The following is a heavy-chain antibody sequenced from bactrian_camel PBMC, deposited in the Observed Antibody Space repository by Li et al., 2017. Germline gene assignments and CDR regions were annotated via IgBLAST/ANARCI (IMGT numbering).Heavy chain of an antibody. V-gene: IGHV3S68*01. J-gene: IGHJ4*01. CDR2: IDSDDGST. D-gene: IGHD2*01. CDR1: RRTFSRAS. CDR3: AADPKVPPYDCSSASSWGSLYTT. Sequence: QVQLVESGGGSVQAGQSLRLTCQDSRRTFSRASMAWFRQAPGKEREGVAVIDSDDGSTDYTDSVKGRFTISRVNTKNSLTLQMTDLKPEDTGMYYCAADPKVPPYDCSSASSWGSLYTTWGQGTQVTVS.